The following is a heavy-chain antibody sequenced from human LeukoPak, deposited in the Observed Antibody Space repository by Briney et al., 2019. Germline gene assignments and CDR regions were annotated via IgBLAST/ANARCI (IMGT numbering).Heavy chain of an antibody. Sequence: PGGSLRLSCAASGFTFSSYSMNWVRQAPGKGLEWVSSISSSSSHIYYADSVKGRFTISRDNAKNSLYLQMSSLRAEDTAVYYCARSLLYDSPDVWGKGTTVTVSS. CDR1: GFTFSSYS. J-gene: IGHJ6*04. CDR2: ISSSSSHI. CDR3: ARSLLYDSPDV. V-gene: IGHV3-21*01. D-gene: IGHD3-3*01.